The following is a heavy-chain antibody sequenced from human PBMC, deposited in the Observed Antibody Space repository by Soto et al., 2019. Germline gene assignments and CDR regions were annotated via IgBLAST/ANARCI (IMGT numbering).Heavy chain of an antibody. D-gene: IGHD6-13*01. CDR1: GGSISSGDYY. V-gene: IGHV4-30-4*01. Sequence: SETLSLTCTVSGGSISSGDYYWRWVRQPPGRGLEWIGYIYYSGSTYYNPSLKSRVTISVDTSKNQFSLKLSSVTAADTAVYYCARVNRSSSWYEYYYYGMDVWGQGTTVTVSS. CDR3: ARVNRSSSWYEYYYYGMDV. CDR2: IYYSGST. J-gene: IGHJ6*02.